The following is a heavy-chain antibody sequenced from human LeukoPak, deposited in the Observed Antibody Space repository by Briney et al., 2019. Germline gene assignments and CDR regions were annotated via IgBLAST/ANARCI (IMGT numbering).Heavy chain of an antibody. D-gene: IGHD2-15*01. J-gene: IGHJ3*01. V-gene: IGHV3-7*01. CDR3: ARDRGGAESHGFDAFDL. CDR2: IKQDGSEK. Sequence: PGGSLRLLCAPSGFTFRNYWMNWVRQAPVKGLEWVANIKQDGSEKHYVDSVKGRFTISRDNAKNSLYLQMNSLRVDDTAVYYCARDRGGAESHGFDAFDLWGQGTIVTVSS. CDR1: GFTFRNYW.